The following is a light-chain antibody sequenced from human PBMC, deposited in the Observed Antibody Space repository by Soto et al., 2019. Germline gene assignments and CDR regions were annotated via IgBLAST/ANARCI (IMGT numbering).Light chain of an antibody. J-gene: IGLJ2*01. V-gene: IGLV2-14*01. CDR3: SSYLSSSTI. CDR1: SSDIGHYIY. CDR2: EVS. Sequence: QSALTQPASVAGSPGQSITISCTGTSSDIGHYIYVSWYQQFPGKAPKLIIYEVSNRPSGVSNRFSGSKSGNTASLTISGLQSEDEADYYCSSYLSSSTIFGGGTQLTVL.